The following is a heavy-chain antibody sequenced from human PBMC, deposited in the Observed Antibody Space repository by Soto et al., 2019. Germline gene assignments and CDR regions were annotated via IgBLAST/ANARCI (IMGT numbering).Heavy chain of an antibody. V-gene: IGHV1-69*13. CDR1: GGTFSSYA. CDR2: IIPIFGTA. D-gene: IGHD6-19*01. CDR3: ARVPYSSGWSGYYYYGMDV. J-gene: IGHJ6*02. Sequence: ASVKVSCKASGGTFSSYAISWVRQAPGQGLEWMGGIIPIFGTANYAQKFQGRVTITADESTSTAYMELSSLRSEDTAVYYCARVPYSSGWSGYYYYGMDVWGQGTTVTVSS.